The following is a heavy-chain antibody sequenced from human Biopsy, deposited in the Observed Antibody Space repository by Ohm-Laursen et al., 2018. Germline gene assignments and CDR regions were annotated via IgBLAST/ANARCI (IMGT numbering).Heavy chain of an antibody. CDR2: VFHSGIT. CDR3: ARHPTGFWFDP. J-gene: IGHJ5*02. V-gene: IGHV4-39*01. CDR1: GGSVSSNVHY. Sequence: TLSLTCTVSGGSVSSNVHYWAWIRQPPGKGLECIGTVFHSGITFYNPSLKSRVTISIDTSKNQFSRNLSSVTAADTAVYYCARHPTGFWFDPWGQGTLVTVSS.